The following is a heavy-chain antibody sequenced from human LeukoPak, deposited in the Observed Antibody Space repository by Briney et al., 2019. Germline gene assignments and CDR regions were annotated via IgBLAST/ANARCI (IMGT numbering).Heavy chain of an antibody. J-gene: IGHJ4*02. D-gene: IGHD3-22*01. CDR1: GYSFTNYA. V-gene: IGHV1-18*01. Sequence: GASVKVSCKASGYSFTNYAMNWVRQAPGQGLEWMGWISAYNGNTNYAQKLQGRVTMTTDTSTSTAYMELRSLRSDDTAVYYCAREDMIEPLDYWGQGTLVTVSS. CDR2: ISAYNGNT. CDR3: AREDMIEPLDY.